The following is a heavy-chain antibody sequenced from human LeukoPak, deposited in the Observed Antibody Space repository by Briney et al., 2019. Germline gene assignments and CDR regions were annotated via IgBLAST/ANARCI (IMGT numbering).Heavy chain of an antibody. CDR1: GGSINSGDYY. V-gene: IGHV4-30-4*01. Sequence: SETLSLTCTVSGGSINSGDYYWSWIRQPPGKGLEWIGYIYYSGSTYYNPSLKSRVTISVDTSKNQFSLKLSSVTAADTAVYYCAREGLRDDAFDIWSQGTMVTVSS. D-gene: IGHD4-17*01. CDR2: IYYSGST. CDR3: AREGLRDDAFDI. J-gene: IGHJ3*02.